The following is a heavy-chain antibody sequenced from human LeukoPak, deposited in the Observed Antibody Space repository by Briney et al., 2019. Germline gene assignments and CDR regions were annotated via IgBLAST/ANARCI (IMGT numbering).Heavy chain of an antibody. J-gene: IGHJ4*02. CDR1: GFTFSSYA. D-gene: IGHD3-10*01. Sequence: GSLRLSCVASGFTFSSYAMSWVRQAPGKGLEWVSAISGSGGSTYYADSVKGRFTISRDNSKNTLYLQMNSLRAEDTAVYYCAKVGNYYGSGSFFDYWGQGTLVTVSS. V-gene: IGHV3-23*01. CDR3: AKVGNYYGSGSFFDY. CDR2: ISGSGGST.